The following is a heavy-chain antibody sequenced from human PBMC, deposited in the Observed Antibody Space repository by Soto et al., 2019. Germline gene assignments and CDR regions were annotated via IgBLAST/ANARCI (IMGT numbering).Heavy chain of an antibody. J-gene: IGHJ6*02. D-gene: IGHD3-22*01. CDR1: VFTLSGFA. Sequence: VGSLRLSCDSSVFTLSGFAMHCVRHSPGQWLEWVAVISNDGTNQYYSESVKGRFTISRDNSKNTLYLQMNNLRAEDTAVYYCAKAYYYDSNGYYDNYYAMDVWGQGTTVTVSS. CDR3: AKAYYYDSNGYYDNYYAMDV. CDR2: ISNDGTNQ. V-gene: IGHV3-30*18.